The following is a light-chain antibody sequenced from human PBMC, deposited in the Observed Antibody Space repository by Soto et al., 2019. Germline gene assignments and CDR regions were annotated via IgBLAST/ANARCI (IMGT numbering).Light chain of an antibody. Sequence: QSALTQPRSVSGSPGQSVTISCTGTSSDVGRYTSVSWYQQHPGEAPKLMIYDVTWRPSGVPDRFSGSKSGITASLTISGLQAEDEADYYCSSYAGNYNVVFGGGTKRTVL. J-gene: IGLJ2*01. CDR3: SSYAGNYNVV. CDR2: DVT. V-gene: IGLV2-11*01. CDR1: SSDVGRYTS.